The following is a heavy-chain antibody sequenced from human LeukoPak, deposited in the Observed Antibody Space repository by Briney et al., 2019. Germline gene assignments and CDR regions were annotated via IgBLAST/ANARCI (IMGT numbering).Heavy chain of an antibody. J-gene: IGHJ4*02. D-gene: IGHD2-2*01. CDR1: GFTFSNAW. V-gene: IGHV3-15*04. Sequence: GGSLRLSCAASGFTFSNAWMSWVRQAPGKGLEWVGRIESKTDGGTTDYAAPVKGRFTISRDDSKNTLYLQMNSLKTEDTAVYYCTSLVPAASFDYWGQGTLVTVSS. CDR2: IESKTDGGTT. CDR3: TSLVPAASFDY.